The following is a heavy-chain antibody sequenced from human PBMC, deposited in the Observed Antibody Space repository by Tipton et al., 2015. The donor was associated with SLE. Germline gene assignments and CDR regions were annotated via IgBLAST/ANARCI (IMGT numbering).Heavy chain of an antibody. J-gene: IGHJ6*02. CDR1: GDSISPNF. D-gene: IGHD2/OR15-2a*01. Sequence: TLSLTCTVSGDSISPNFWSWIRQPPGKGLEWIGYVSYAGSTNYNPSLESRVTMSVDTSKNQFSLKLYSVTAADTAVYYCARAREYEMPFPLFMDVWCQGATVTVSS. V-gene: IGHV4-59*01. CDR2: VSYAGST. CDR3: ARAREYEMPFPLFMDV.